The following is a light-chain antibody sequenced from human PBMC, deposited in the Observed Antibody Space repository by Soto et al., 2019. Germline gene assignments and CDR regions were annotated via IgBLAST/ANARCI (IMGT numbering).Light chain of an antibody. J-gene: IGLJ3*02. Sequence: QSVLTQPPSASGTPGQRVTISCSGSSSNIETNTVDWYQHLPGTAPKVLIFNNNQRPSGVPDRFSGSKSGTSASLAISGLQSEDEADYYCSSYTGSSTLVFGGGTKLTVL. CDR3: SSYTGSSTLV. CDR2: NNN. V-gene: IGLV1-44*01. CDR1: SSNIETNT.